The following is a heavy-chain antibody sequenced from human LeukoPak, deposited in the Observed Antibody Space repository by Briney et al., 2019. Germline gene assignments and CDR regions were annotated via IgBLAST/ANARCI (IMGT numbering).Heavy chain of an antibody. CDR2: IYYSGSS. Sequence: SETPSLTCTVSGGSISSYYWSWIRQPPGKGLEWIGYIYYSGSSNYNPSLKSRVTISVDTSKNQFSLKLSSVTAADTAVFYCARAYGSGETDYWGQGILVTVSS. D-gene: IGHD3-10*01. V-gene: IGHV4-59*01. CDR1: GGSISSYY. J-gene: IGHJ4*02. CDR3: ARAYGSGETDY.